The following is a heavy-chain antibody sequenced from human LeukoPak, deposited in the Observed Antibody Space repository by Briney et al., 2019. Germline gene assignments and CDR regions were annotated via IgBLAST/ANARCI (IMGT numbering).Heavy chain of an antibody. CDR3: ARAEKPNWGNYYYYCMDV. Sequence: ASVKVSCKASGYTFTSYGISWVRQAPGQGLEWMGWISAYNGNTNFAQKLQDRVTMTTDTSTSTAYMELRSLRSDDTAVYYCARAEKPNWGNYYYYCMDVWGKGTTVTVSS. J-gene: IGHJ6*03. CDR2: ISAYNGNT. D-gene: IGHD7-27*01. CDR1: GYTFTSYG. V-gene: IGHV1-18*04.